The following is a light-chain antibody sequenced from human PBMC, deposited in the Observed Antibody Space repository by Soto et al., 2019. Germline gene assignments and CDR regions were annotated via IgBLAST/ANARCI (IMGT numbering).Light chain of an antibody. V-gene: IGLV2-18*01. CDR2: EVS. Sequence: QSALTQPPSVSGSPGQSVTISCTGTSSDFGSYNRVSWYQRPPGTGPKLVIYEVSNRPSGIPDRFSGSKSGNTASLTISGLQAEDEAEYYCSLYTTDSTDVFGTGTQLTVL. J-gene: IGLJ1*01. CDR3: SLYTTDSTDV. CDR1: SSDFGSYNR.